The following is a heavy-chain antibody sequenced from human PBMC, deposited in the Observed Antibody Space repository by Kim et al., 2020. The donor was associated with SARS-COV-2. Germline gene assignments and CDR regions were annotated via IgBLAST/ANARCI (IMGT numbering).Heavy chain of an antibody. J-gene: IGHJ1*01. D-gene: IGHD6-19*01. CDR3: AKDEGEHWLVGGCLGH. CDR2: MINDGTTK. CDR1: GFRFSNYG. V-gene: IGHV3-33*03. Sequence: GGSLRLSCVASGFRFSNYGMHWVRQAPGKGLEWVAVMINDGTTKFYVDSVKGRFTISRDDSKNTLYLEMDSLRVDDTATYYCAKDEGEHWLVGGCLGHWGQGTLVTVSS.